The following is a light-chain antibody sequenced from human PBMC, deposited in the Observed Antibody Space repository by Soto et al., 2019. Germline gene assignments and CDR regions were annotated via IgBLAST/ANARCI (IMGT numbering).Light chain of an antibody. Sequence: QSVLTQSPSASASLGALVKLTCTLTSGHSTYAIAWHQQQPEKGPRYLMKVNSDGSHTKGDGIPDRFSGSSSGAERYLTISSLQSEDEADYYCQTWGTGIYVVFGGGTKLTVL. CDR3: QTWGTGIYVV. V-gene: IGLV4-69*01. CDR2: VNSDGSH. CDR1: SGHSTYA. J-gene: IGLJ2*01.